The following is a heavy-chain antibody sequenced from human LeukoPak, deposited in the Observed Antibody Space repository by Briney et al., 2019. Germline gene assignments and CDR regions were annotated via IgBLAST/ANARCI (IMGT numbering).Heavy chain of an antibody. CDR2: IYYSGST. Sequence: PSETLSLTCTGSGGSISSYYWSWIRQPPGKGLEWIGYIYYSGSTNYNPSLKSRVTISVDTSKNQFSLKLSSVTAADTAVYYCARDAKFDFWSDGGYFDLWGRGTLVTVSS. J-gene: IGHJ2*01. CDR3: ARDAKFDFWSDGGYFDL. D-gene: IGHD3-3*01. V-gene: IGHV4-59*01. CDR1: GGSISSYY.